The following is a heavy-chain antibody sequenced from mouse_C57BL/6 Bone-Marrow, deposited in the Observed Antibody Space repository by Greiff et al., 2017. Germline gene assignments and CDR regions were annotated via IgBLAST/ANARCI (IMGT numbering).Heavy chain of an antibody. CDR1: GFTFSDFY. CDR2: SSNKANAYTT. D-gene: IGHD3-2*02. Sequence: EVKLMESGGGLVQSGRSLRLSCATSGFTFSDFYMEWVRQAPGKGLEWIAASSNKANAYTTEYSASVKGRFIVSRNTSQSILYLQMNALRAEDTAIYYCARDARLRGMDYWGQGTSVTVSS. CDR3: ARDARLRGMDY. V-gene: IGHV7-1*01. J-gene: IGHJ4*01.